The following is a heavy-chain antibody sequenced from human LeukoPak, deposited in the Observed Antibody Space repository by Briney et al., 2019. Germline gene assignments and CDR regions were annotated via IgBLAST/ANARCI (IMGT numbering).Heavy chain of an antibody. Sequence: GASVKVSCKASGGTFSSYAISWVRQAPGQGLEWMGGIILIFGTANYAQKFQGRVTITTDESTSTAYMELSSLRSEDTAVYYCARDKGSQQQYYFDYWGQGTLVTVSS. CDR3: ARDKGSQQQYYFDY. CDR2: IILIFGTA. CDR1: GGTFSSYA. J-gene: IGHJ4*02. V-gene: IGHV1-69*05. D-gene: IGHD1-26*01.